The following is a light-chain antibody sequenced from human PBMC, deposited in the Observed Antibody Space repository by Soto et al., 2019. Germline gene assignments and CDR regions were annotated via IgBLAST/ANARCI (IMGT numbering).Light chain of an antibody. Sequence: DIQMTQSPSAMSASVGDRVTITCRASQGINNYLAWFQQKPGKGPKRLIYAASSLQSGVPSRFSGSGSGTEFTLTISSLQPEDFATYSCLQHYIYPLTFGGGTKVEIK. V-gene: IGKV1-17*03. CDR3: LQHYIYPLT. CDR2: AAS. CDR1: QGINNY. J-gene: IGKJ4*01.